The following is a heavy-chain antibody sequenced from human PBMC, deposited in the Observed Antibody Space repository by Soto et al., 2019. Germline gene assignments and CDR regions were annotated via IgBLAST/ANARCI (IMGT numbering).Heavy chain of an antibody. V-gene: IGHV4-39*01. J-gene: IGHJ4*02. D-gene: IGHD5-18*01. Sequence: SETLSLTCTVSDGSISSSSYYWGWIRQPPGKGLEWIGSIYYSGSTYYNPSLKSRVTISVDTSKNQFSLKLSSVTAADTAVYYCARQDGGYSYGYSDYWGQGTLVTVSS. CDR3: ARQDGGYSYGYSDY. CDR2: IYYSGST. CDR1: DGSISSSSYY.